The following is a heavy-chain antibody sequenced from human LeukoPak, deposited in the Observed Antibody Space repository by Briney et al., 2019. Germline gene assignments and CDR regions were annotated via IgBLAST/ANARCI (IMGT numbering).Heavy chain of an antibody. Sequence: GGSLRLSCAASGFTFSSYAMTWVRQAPGKGLEWVAGISGSGGTTYYADSVKGRLTVSRDNSKNTLYLQMHSLRAENTAVYYCAKGRDTLVRGVIITTRFDNWGQGTLVTVSS. J-gene: IGHJ4*02. V-gene: IGHV3-23*01. D-gene: IGHD3-10*01. CDR2: ISGSGGTT. CDR3: AKGRDTLVRGVIITTRFDN. CDR1: GFTFSSYA.